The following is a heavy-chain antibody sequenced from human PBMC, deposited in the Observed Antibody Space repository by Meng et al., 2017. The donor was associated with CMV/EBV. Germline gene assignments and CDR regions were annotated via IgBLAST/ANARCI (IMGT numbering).Heavy chain of an antibody. CDR2: ISSSGSTI. Sequence: GESLKISCAASGFTFSSYEMNWVRQAPGKGLEWVSYISSSGSTIYYADSVKGRFTISRDNAKNSLYLQMDSLRAEDTAVYYCARVGLVPAAKDAFDIWGQGTMVTV. J-gene: IGHJ3*02. CDR3: ARVGLVPAAKDAFDI. D-gene: IGHD2-2*01. V-gene: IGHV3-48*03. CDR1: GFTFSSYE.